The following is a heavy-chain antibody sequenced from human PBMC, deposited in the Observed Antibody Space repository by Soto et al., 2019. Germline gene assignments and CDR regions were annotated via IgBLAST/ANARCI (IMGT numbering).Heavy chain of an antibody. D-gene: IGHD1-7*01. CDR2: IYHSGST. CDR3: TRSGTTRFDY. V-gene: IGHV4-4*02. Sequence: QVQLQESGPGLVKPSGTLSLTCAVSGDSISSSYWWSWVRQSPGKGLEWIGEIYHSGSTNYKTSLKSRVTISLQKSKNHFSLKLRYVTAAETAVYYCTRSGTTRFDYWGQGTLVTVSS. J-gene: IGHJ4*02. CDR1: GDSISSSYW.